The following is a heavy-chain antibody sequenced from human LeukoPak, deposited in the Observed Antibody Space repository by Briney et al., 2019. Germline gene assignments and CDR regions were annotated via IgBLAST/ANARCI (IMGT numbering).Heavy chain of an antibody. D-gene: IGHD5-18*01. CDR2: LHSGGST. CDR3: ARRERRGYTYGRGTLDI. Sequence: TGGSLRLSCAASGFTVSSNYMSWARQAPGKGLEWVSLLHSGGSTYYADSVKGRFTISRDNSKNTLYLQMNSLRAEDTAVYYCARRERRGYTYGRGTLDIWGQGTMVTVSS. CDR1: GFTVSSNY. V-gene: IGHV3-66*01. J-gene: IGHJ3*02.